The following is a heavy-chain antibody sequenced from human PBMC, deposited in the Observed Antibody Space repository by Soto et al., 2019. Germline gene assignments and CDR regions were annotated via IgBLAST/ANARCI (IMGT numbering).Heavy chain of an antibody. CDR2: FYSDGRT. Sequence: EVQVVESGGGLVRPGGSLRLSCAASGFSVSNSFMSWVRQAPGKGLDWVSLFYSDGRTYYADSVKGRFTMSRDSSRHTLFLHMNNLSAEDTALYYCVRDGDFGGVVASVYWGQGTLVTVSS. D-gene: IGHD3-16*02. V-gene: IGHV3-66*01. CDR3: VRDGDFGGVVASVY. CDR1: GFSVSNSF. J-gene: IGHJ4*02.